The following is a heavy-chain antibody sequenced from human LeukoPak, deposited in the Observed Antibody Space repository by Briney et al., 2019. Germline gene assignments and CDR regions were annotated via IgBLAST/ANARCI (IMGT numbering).Heavy chain of an antibody. V-gene: IGHV3-23*01. CDR1: GFTFSSNA. Sequence: QPGGSLRLSCAASGFTFSSNAMSWVRQAPGKGLEWVSAISGSGGSADYADSVRGRFTISRDNSKNTLYLQMTSLRAEDTAVYYCAKAGQWLAGSRLDWGQGTLVTVSS. D-gene: IGHD6-19*01. CDR2: ISGSGGSA. CDR3: AKAGQWLAGSRLD. J-gene: IGHJ4*02.